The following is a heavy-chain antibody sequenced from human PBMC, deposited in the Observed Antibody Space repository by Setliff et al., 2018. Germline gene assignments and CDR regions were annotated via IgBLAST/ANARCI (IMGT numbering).Heavy chain of an antibody. CDR1: GGTFSSYA. Sequence: ASVKVSCKASGGTFSSYAVSWVRQAPGQGLEWMGRIIPIFGIANYAQKFQGRVTITADKSTSTAYMELSSLRSEDTAVYYCARGRHPPWSGYPYYYMDVWGKGTTVTVSS. V-gene: IGHV1-69*04. D-gene: IGHD3-3*01. CDR2: IIPIFGIA. CDR3: ARGRHPPWSGYPYYYMDV. J-gene: IGHJ6*03.